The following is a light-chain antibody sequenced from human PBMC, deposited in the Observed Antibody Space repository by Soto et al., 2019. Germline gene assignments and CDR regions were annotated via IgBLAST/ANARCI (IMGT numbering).Light chain of an antibody. CDR3: QQYGSPPPP. Sequence: EIVLTQSPGTLSLSPGERATLSCRASQSVSTNYLAWYQRKPGQAPRLLIYGASSRATDIPNRFSGSGSATDFTLTITNLKAEDFAVYYCQQYGSPPPPFGQGTKVEIK. CDR2: GAS. V-gene: IGKV3-20*01. J-gene: IGKJ1*01. CDR1: QSVSTNY.